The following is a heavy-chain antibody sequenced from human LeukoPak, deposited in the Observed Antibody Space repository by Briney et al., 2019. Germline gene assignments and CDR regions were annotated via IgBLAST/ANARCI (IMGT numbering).Heavy chain of an antibody. J-gene: IGHJ4*02. CDR2: IYSDGST. Sequence: PGGSLRLSCAASGFTFSSYAMSWVRQAPGKGLEWDSVIYSDGSTYYADPVQGRFTISRDNSRNTLYLQMNNLRVEDTALYYCATYGASTTGAFDYWGQGTLVTVSS. V-gene: IGHV3-66*01. CDR3: ATYGASTTGAFDY. D-gene: IGHD1-26*01. CDR1: GFTFSSYA.